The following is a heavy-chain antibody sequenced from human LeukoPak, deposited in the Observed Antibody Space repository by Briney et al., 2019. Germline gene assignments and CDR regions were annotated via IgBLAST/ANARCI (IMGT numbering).Heavy chain of an antibody. CDR3: ARGGKVLGYCSGGSCYPYSSGWYLGSFDY. Sequence: GASVKVSCKASGYTFTGYYMHWVRQAPGQGLEWMGWINPNSGGTNYAQKFQGRVTMTRDTSISTAYMELSRLRSDDTAVYYCARGGKVLGYCSGGSCYPYSSGWYLGSFDYWGQGTLVTVSS. CDR1: GYTFTGYY. CDR2: INPNSGGT. V-gene: IGHV1-2*02. D-gene: IGHD2-15*01. J-gene: IGHJ4*02.